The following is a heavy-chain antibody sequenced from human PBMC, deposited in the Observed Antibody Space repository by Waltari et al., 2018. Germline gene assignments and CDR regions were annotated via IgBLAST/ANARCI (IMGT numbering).Heavy chain of an antibody. V-gene: IGHV4-34*01. CDR3: ARGLLHFNFWSKSEIGKEVYFDL. CDR1: GGVLSGYY. D-gene: IGHD3-3*01. J-gene: IGHJ4*02. Sequence: QVQLQQWGAGLLKPSETLSLTCGVSGGVLSGYYWRWSRQSPGKGLEWIAEINHSRRTNYNPSLKSRVNLSVDTPKNQFSLKLTSMTAADTAVYYCARGLLHFNFWSKSEIGKEVYFDLWGQGTLVTVSS. CDR2: INHSRRT.